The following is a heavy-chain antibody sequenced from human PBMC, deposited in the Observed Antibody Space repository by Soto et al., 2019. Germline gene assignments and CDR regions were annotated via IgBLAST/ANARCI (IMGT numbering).Heavy chain of an antibody. CDR1: GFTFSDYG. D-gene: IGHD6-19*01. V-gene: IGHV3-23*01. CDR2: TSGSGDNT. CDR3: AKDRSRYSSGWHNWFDP. Sequence: EVQLLESGGGLAQPGGSLRLSCAASGFTFSDYGMSWVRQAPGKGLAWVSSTSGSGDNTFYADSVKGRFTISRDNSKNNLYLQMDSLSPEDTAVYYCAKDRSRYSSGWHNWFDPWGQGTLVTVSS. J-gene: IGHJ5*02.